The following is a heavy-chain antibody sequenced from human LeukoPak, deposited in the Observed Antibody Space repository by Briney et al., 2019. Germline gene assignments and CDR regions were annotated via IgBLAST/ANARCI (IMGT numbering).Heavy chain of an antibody. D-gene: IGHD3-9*01. CDR2: INPNSGGT. CDR1: GYSFNSQG. CDR3: ARKRLLTGYLFDY. J-gene: IGHJ4*02. Sequence: ASVKVSCKASGYSFNSQGMNWVRQAPGQGLEWMGWINPNSGGTNYAQKFQGRVTMTRDTSISTAYMELSRLRSDDTAVYYCARKRLLTGYLFDYWGQGTLVTVSS. V-gene: IGHV1-2*02.